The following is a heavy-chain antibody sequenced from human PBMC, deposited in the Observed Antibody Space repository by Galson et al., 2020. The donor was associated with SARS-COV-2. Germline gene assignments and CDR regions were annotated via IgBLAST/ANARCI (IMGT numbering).Heavy chain of an antibody. D-gene: IGHD2-8*01. CDR3: ARQPGYCTTGVCYNFDS. V-gene: IGHV3-23*01. CDR1: GFTFRNHA. J-gene: IGHJ4*02. Sequence: TGGSLRLSCVASGFTFRNHAMSWVRQAPGKGLEWVSVTGGGTYYADSVKGRFTISRDNSKNTLFLQMNSLRAEDTAVYYCARQPGYCTTGVCYNFDSWGQGTLVT. CDR2: TGGGT.